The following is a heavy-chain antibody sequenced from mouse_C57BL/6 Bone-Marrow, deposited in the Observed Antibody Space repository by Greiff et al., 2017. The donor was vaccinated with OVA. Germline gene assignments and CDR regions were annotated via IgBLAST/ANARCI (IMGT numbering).Heavy chain of an antibody. D-gene: IGHD2-3*01. CDR3: AREVYDYCAMDD. CDR1: GYTFTSYW. J-gene: IGHJ4*01. V-gene: IGHV1-69*01. CDR2: IDPSDSYT. Sequence: VQLQQPGAELVMPGASVKLSCKASGYTFTSYWMHWVKQRPGQGLEWIGEIDPSDSYTNYNQKFKGKSTLTVDKSSSTAYMQLSSLTSEDSAVYDCAREVYDYCAMDDWGQGTTVTVSS.